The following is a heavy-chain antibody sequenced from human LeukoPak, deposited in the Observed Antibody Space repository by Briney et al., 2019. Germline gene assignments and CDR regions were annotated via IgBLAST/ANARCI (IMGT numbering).Heavy chain of an antibody. Sequence: GGSLRLSCAASGSTFRYYWIHWVRQVPGKGLVWLSRINTDGSHTNYADSVKDRFSMSRDNAKNTVHLQMNSLTAEDTAVYFCARVEVGPTHFDLWGQGTLVTVSS. J-gene: IGHJ4*02. D-gene: IGHD1-26*01. CDR2: INTDGSHT. V-gene: IGHV3-74*01. CDR3: ARVEVGPTHFDL. CDR1: GSTFRYYW.